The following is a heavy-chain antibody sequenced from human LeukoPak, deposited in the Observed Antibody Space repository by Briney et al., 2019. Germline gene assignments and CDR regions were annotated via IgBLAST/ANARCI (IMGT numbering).Heavy chain of an antibody. CDR2: FYSGGHTFHRDGTT. CDR1: GFIVSANY. V-gene: IGHV3-53*05. CDR3: AHSYEIDSSGYHRPPAF. Sequence: GGSLRLSCAASGFIVSANYMSWVRQAPGKGLEWVSVFYSGGHTFHRDGTTYYAESVKGQFTISGDKSANTVYLQMNSLRLDDTAVYYCAHSYEIDSSGYHRPPAFWGQGTLVTVSS. D-gene: IGHD3-22*01. J-gene: IGHJ4*02.